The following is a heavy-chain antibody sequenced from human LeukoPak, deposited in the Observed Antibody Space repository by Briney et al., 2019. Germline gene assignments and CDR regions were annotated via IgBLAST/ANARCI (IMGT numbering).Heavy chain of an antibody. D-gene: IGHD4-17*01. V-gene: IGHV3-20*04. CDR1: GFTFDDYG. J-gene: IGHJ6*03. CDR3: ARGKLTTRQATYYMDV. Sequence: GGSLRLSCAASGFTFDDYGMSWVRQAPGKGLEWVSGINWNGGSTGYADSVKGRFTISRDNAKNSLYLQMNSLRAEDTALYYCARGKLTTRQATYYMDVWGKGTTVTVSS. CDR2: INWNGGST.